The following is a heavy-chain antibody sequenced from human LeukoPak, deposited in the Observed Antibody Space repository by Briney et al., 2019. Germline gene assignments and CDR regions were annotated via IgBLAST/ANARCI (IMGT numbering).Heavy chain of an antibody. D-gene: IGHD3-9*01. Sequence: GGSLRLSCAASGFTVSSNYMSWVRQAPGKGLEWVSVIYSGGSTYYADSVKGRFTISRDNSKNTLYLQMNSLRAEDTAVYYCAREDILPGFDNGGRGTRVPASS. CDR2: IYSGGST. J-gene: IGHJ4*02. CDR3: AREDILPGFDN. CDR1: GFTVSSNY. V-gene: IGHV3-53*01.